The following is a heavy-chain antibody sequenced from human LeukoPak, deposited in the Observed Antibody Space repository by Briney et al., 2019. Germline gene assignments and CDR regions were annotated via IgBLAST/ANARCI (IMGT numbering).Heavy chain of an antibody. J-gene: IGHJ6*03. CDR1: GYTFTSNY. V-gene: IGHV1-46*01. CDR3: ASWGNYYGSGSYSVRYMDV. Sequence: GASVKVSCKAFGYTFTSNYMHWVRQAPRQGPEWMGVISPSGGSTTYAQKFQGRVTLTRDMSTSTDYLELSSLRSEDTAVYYCASWGNYYGSGSYSVRYMDVWGKGTTVTISS. D-gene: IGHD3-10*01. CDR2: ISPSGGST.